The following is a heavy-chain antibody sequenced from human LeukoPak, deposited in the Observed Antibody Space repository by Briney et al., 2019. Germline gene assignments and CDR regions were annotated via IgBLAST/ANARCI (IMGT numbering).Heavy chain of an antibody. CDR1: GFTFSSYW. CDR3: ARGSKWDLTLAAFDI. V-gene: IGHV3-7*01. J-gene: IGHJ3*02. Sequence: GGSLRLSCAASGFTFSSYWMHWVRQAPGKGLEWVANIKQDGSEKYYVDSVKGRFTISRDNAKNSLYLQVNSLRAEDTAVYYCARGSKWDLTLAAFDIWGQGTMVTVSS. CDR2: IKQDGSEK. D-gene: IGHD1-26*01.